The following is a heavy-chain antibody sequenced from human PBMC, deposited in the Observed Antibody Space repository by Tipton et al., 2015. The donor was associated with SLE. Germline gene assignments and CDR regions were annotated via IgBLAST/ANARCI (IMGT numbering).Heavy chain of an antibody. D-gene: IGHD2-15*01. CDR2: VLTSGST. CDR1: GGSISNYY. J-gene: IGHJ3*02. V-gene: IGHV4-4*07. Sequence: PGLVKPSETLSLTCTVSGGSISNYYWSWIRQPAGKGLEWIGRVLTSGSTNYNPFLKSRVTMSVDTSKNQFSLKLRSVTAADTATYYCARDATRALDIWGQGTMVTVSS. CDR3: ARDATRALDI.